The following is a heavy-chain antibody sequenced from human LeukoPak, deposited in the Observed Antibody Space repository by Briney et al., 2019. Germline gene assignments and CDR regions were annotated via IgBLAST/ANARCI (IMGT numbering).Heavy chain of an antibody. V-gene: IGHV3-23*01. CDR1: GFTSSNNA. Sequence: PGGSLRLSCAASGFTSSNNAMSWVRQAPGKGLEWVSGISGSGDTTYYADSVKGRFTFSRDNSKNMLYLQMNSLRAEDTAVYYCAEDKSLAAYTLDYWGQGTLVTVSS. CDR2: ISGSGDTT. D-gene: IGHD6-6*01. J-gene: IGHJ4*02. CDR3: AEDKSLAAYTLDY.